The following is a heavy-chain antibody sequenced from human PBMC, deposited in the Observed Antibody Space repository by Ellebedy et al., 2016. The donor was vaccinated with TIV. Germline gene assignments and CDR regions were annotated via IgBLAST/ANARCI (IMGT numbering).Heavy chain of an antibody. V-gene: IGHV4-59*01. CDR1: GDSISPYY. CDR3: ARQHHPKYNNYMDV. CDR2: IYYSGSA. J-gene: IGHJ6*03. Sequence: MPSETLFLTCTVSGDSISPYYWNWIRQPPGKGLEWIGYIYYSGSANYNPSLKSRVTISVDRSKNQFSLNLRSVTAADTAMYYCARQHHPKYNNYMDVWGKGTTVTVSS.